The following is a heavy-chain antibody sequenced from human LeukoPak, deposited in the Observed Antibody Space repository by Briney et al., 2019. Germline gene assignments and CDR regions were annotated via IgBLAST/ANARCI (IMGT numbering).Heavy chain of an antibody. J-gene: IGHJ5*02. CDR1: GFTFDDYA. CDR2: ISWNSGSI. Sequence: PGRSLRLSCAASGFTFDDYAMHWVRQAPGKGLEWVSGISWNSGSIGYADSVKGRFTISRDNDKNSLYLQMNSLRDEDTAVYYCARKVPFDPWGQGTLVTVSS. CDR3: ARKVPFDP. V-gene: IGHV3-9*01.